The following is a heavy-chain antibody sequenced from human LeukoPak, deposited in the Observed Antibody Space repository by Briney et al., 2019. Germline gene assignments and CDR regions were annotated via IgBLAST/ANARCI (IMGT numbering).Heavy chain of an antibody. CDR1: GGTFSSYA. Sequence: SVKVSCKASGGTFSSYAISWVRQAPGQGLEWMGRIIRIFGIANYAQKFQGRVTITADKSTSTAYMELSSLRSEDTAVYYCAFGTAYYDSSGYYHPFDYWGQGTLVTVSS. D-gene: IGHD3-22*01. CDR2: IIRIFGIA. CDR3: AFGTAYYDSSGYYHPFDY. J-gene: IGHJ4*02. V-gene: IGHV1-69*04.